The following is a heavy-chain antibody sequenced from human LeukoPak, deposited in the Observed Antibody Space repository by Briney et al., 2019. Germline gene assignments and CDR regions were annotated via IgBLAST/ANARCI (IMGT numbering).Heavy chain of an antibody. CDR3: ARDLTTVVTPVGY. J-gene: IGHJ4*02. D-gene: IGHD4-23*01. CDR1: GFTFSNYV. V-gene: IGHV3-30*03. CDR2: ISYDGNKT. Sequence: GGSLRLSCAASGFTFSNYVVHWVRQAPGKGLEWVAVISYDGNKTFYADSVKGRFTISRDNSKNTLYLQMNSLRAEDTAVYYCARDLTTVVTPVGYWGQGTLVTVSS.